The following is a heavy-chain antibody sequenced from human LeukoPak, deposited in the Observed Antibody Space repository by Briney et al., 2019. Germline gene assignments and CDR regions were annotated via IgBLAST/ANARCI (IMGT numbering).Heavy chain of an antibody. CDR2: IIPILGIA. CDR3: AQMVGAVVPAAMVSWWFDP. V-gene: IGHV1-69*02. Sequence: ASVKVSCKASGGTFSSYTISWVRQAPGQGLEWMGRIIPILGIANYAQKFQDRVTITADKSTSTAYIELSSLRSEDTAVYYCAQMVGAVVPAAMVSWWFDPWGQGTLVTVSS. D-gene: IGHD2-2*01. CDR1: GGTFSSYT. J-gene: IGHJ5*02.